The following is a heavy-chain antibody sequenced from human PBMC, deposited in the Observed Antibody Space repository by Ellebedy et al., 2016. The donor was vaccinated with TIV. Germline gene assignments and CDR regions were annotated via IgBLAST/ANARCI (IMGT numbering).Heavy chain of an antibody. CDR2: IIPILGIA. D-gene: IGHD2-8*01. Sequence: AASVKVSCKASGYTFTSYGISWVRQAPGQGLEWMGRIIPILGIANYAQKFQGRVTITADKSTSTAYMELSSLRSEDTAVYYCASSVYYYYGMDVWGQGTTVTVSS. V-gene: IGHV1-69*04. CDR3: ASSVYYYYGMDV. J-gene: IGHJ6*02. CDR1: GYTFTSYG.